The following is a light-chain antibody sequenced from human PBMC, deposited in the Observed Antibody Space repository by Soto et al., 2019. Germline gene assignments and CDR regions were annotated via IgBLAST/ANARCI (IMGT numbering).Light chain of an antibody. Sequence: QSALTQAASVSGSPGQSITISCTGTSSDIGGHDYVCWYQRHPGEAPKLIIYDVTNRPSGVSDRFSGSKSGNTASLTISGLQAEDEADYYCSSYATSTTVVFGGGTKLTVL. V-gene: IGLV2-14*03. CDR3: SSYATSTTVV. J-gene: IGLJ2*01. CDR1: SSDIGGHDY. CDR2: DVT.